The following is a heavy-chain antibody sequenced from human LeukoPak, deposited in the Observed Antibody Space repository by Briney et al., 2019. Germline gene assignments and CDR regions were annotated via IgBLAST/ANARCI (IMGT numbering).Heavy chain of an antibody. CDR1: GFAFSAYE. D-gene: IGHD3-16*01. Sequence: AGGSLRLSCAASGFAFSAYEMNWVRQAPGKGLEWVSYISGTDTTTYYADSVKGRFTTSRDNAKNTLFLHINSLRAEDTGVYYCVRDNLEWGSVFDYWGQGTLVTVSS. J-gene: IGHJ4*02. V-gene: IGHV3-48*03. CDR3: VRDNLEWGSVFDY. CDR2: ISGTDTTT.